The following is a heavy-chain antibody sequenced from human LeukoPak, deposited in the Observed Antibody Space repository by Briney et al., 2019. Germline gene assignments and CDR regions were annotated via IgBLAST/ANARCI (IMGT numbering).Heavy chain of an antibody. Sequence: GGSLRLSCAASGFNFDNFWMSWVRQAPGKGLEWVANIREDGGKQNYVDSVKGRFTISRDNAKNSLYLQMNSLRAEDTAVYYCARDQVSVAGTGIDYWGQGTLVTVSS. CDR1: GFNFDNFW. CDR3: ARDQVSVAGTGIDY. J-gene: IGHJ4*02. V-gene: IGHV3-7*01. CDR2: IREDGGKQ. D-gene: IGHD6-19*01.